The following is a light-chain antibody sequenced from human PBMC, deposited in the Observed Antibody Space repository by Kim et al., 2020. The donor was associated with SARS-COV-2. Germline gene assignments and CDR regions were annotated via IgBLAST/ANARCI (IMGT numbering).Light chain of an antibody. J-gene: IGKJ4*01. CDR3: QQSYSTPPLT. Sequence: SVGDRVPITCRASQSISNYLNWYQQKPGKAPKLLIYAASSLQSGVPSRFSGSGSGTDFTLTISSLQPEDFATYYCQQSYSTPPLTFGGGTKVDIK. CDR1: QSISNY. CDR2: AAS. V-gene: IGKV1-39*01.